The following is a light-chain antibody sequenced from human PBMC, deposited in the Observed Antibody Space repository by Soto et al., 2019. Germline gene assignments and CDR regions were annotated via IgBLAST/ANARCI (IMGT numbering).Light chain of an antibody. CDR1: QTISSW. Sequence: DIQMTQSPSTLSGYVGDRVTITCRASQTISSWLAWYQQKPVKAPKLLIYKASTLKSGVPSRFSGSGSGTEITLTISSLQPDDFATYYCQHYNSYSEAFGQGTKV. V-gene: IGKV1-5*03. CDR2: KAS. CDR3: QHYNSYSEA. J-gene: IGKJ1*01.